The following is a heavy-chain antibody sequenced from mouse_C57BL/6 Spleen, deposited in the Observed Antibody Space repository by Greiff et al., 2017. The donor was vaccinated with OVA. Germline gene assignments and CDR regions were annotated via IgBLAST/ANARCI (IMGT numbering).Heavy chain of an antibody. CDR3: ASNWDEGFAY. V-gene: IGHV3-1*01. CDR2: ISYSGST. CDR1: GYSITSGYD. Sequence: EVKLQESGPGMVKPSQSLSLTCTVTGYSITSGYDWHWIRHFPGNKLEWMGYISYSGSTNYNPSLKSRISITHDTSKNHFFLKLNSVTTEDTATYYCASNWDEGFAYWGQGTLVTVSA. J-gene: IGHJ3*01. D-gene: IGHD4-1*01.